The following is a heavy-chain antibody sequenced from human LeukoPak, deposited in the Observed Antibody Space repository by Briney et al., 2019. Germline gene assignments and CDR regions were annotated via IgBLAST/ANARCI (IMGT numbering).Heavy chain of an antibody. V-gene: IGHV1-18*01. J-gene: IGHJ4*02. CDR1: GYTFTSYG. D-gene: IGHD3-22*01. CDR2: ISAHNGNT. CDR3: ARASTYYYDSSGYSFDY. Sequence: ASVKVSCKASGYTFTSYGISWVRQAPGQGLEWMGWISAHNGNTKNAQKIQGRVTMTRDMSTSTVYMELSSLRSEDTAVYYCARASTYYYDSSGYSFDYWGQGTLVTVSS.